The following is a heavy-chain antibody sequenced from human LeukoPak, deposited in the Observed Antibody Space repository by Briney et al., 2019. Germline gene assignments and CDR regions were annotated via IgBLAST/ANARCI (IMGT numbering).Heavy chain of an antibody. D-gene: IGHD5-24*01. CDR3: ARQREMTTIFTALGY. CDR2: ISGNGGRT. CDR1: GFTFSSYA. J-gene: IGHJ4*02. V-gene: IGHV3-23*01. Sequence: GGSLRLSCAASGFTFSSYAMTWVRQAPGKGLEWVSGISGNGGRTYYADSLKGRFTISRDNSKNTLYLQMNSLRAEDTAVYYRARQREMTTIFTALGYWGQGTLVTVSS.